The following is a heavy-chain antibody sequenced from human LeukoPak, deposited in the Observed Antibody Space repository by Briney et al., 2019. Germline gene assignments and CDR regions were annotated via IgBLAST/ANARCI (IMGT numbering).Heavy chain of an antibody. CDR2: MSNSGENT. D-gene: IGHD3-3*01. CDR3: ARDILEWFYRGDAFDI. Sequence: GGSLRLSCAASGFTFSSYSMQWVRQTPGKGLEWVGIMSNSGENTFYGEAVKGRFTISRDNSKNTLYLQMNSLRAEDTAVYYCARDILEWFYRGDAFDIWGQGTMVTVSS. J-gene: IGHJ3*02. V-gene: IGHV3-30*03. CDR1: GFTFSSYS.